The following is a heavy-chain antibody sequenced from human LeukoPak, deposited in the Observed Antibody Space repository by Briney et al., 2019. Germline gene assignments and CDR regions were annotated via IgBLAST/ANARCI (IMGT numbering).Heavy chain of an antibody. Sequence: ASVKVSCKASGYTFTSYDINWVRQATGQGLEWMGWMNPNSGDTGYAQEFQGRVTMTRNTSISTAYMELSSLRSEDTAVYYCARGVGYYDFWSGKYNWFDPWGQGTLVTVSS. D-gene: IGHD3-3*01. CDR2: MNPNSGDT. CDR3: ARGVGYYDFWSGKYNWFDP. CDR1: GYTFTSYD. J-gene: IGHJ5*02. V-gene: IGHV1-8*01.